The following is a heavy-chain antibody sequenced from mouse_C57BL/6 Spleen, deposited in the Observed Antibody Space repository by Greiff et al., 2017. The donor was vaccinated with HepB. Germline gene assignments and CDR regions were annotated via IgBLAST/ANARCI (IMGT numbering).Heavy chain of an antibody. J-gene: IGHJ4*01. Sequence: VKLQESGPELVKPGASVKISCKASGYAVSSSWMNWVKQRPGKGLEWIGRIYPGDGDTNYNGKFKGKATLTADKSSSTAYMQLSSLTSEDSAVYFCARYYEYDRALYYYAMDYWGQGTSVTVSS. CDR2: IYPGDGDT. CDR3: ARYYEYDRALYYYAMDY. CDR1: GYAVSSSW. V-gene: IGHV1-82*01. D-gene: IGHD2-4*01.